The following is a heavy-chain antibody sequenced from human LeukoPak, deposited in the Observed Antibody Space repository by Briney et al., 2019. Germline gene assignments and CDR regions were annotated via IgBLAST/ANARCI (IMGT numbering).Heavy chain of an antibody. CDR1: GFNLNSYM. CDR2: ISSTGSYI. CDR3: TRVAQSGPTGWFDP. V-gene: IGHV3-21*01. Sequence: GGSLRLSCAASGFNLNSYMLNWVRQAPGKGLEWVSSISSTGSYIYYADSVKGRFTISRDNPGNVVYLQMDSLRAEDTAVYYCTRVAQSGPTGWFDPWGQGTLVTVSS. D-gene: IGHD1-1*01. J-gene: IGHJ5*02.